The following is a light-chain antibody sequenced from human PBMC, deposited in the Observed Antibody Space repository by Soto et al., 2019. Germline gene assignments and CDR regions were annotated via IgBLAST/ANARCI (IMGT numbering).Light chain of an antibody. CDR2: EVS. CDR3: CSFIRITTFV. CDR1: SSDVGAYSY. J-gene: IGLJ1*01. Sequence: SVRTQPGAESGSLGEALAISCNGTSSDVGAYSYVSWYQQQPGKARKLMISEVSNRPSGLSNRFSGSKSGNTASLIISGLQAEDEADYYCCSFIRITTFVCGSGTKVPVL. V-gene: IGLV2-14*01.